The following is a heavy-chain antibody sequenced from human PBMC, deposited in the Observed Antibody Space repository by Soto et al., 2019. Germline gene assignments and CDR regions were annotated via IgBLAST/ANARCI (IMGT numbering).Heavy chain of an antibody. D-gene: IGHD2-15*01. CDR2: ISGSGGST. CDR3: AKWYCSGGSCYPTFDS. CDR1: GFTLKNYA. V-gene: IGHV3-23*01. J-gene: IGHJ4*02. Sequence: PGGSHSLSCAGSGFTLKNYAMSWVRPAPGKGLEWVSGISGSGGSTYYTDSVKGRFTMSRDNSKNTLYLQMNSLRAEDTAVYYCAKWYCSGGSCYPTFDSWGQGTLVTVSS.